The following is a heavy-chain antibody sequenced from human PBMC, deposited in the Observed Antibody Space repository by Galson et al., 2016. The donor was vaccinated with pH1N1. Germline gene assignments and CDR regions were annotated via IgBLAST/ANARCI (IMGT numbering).Heavy chain of an antibody. J-gene: IGHJ6*02. CDR1: GFTFSSYA. CDR2: ISSDGGAT. CDR3: AMSLASQGELPLDFYFYGMDV. Sequence: SLRLSCAASGFTFSSYAFHWVRQAPRQGLEYVSTISSDGGATYLAPSVKGRFTISRDDSKNPLYLHMGSLRIDDMATYYCAMSLASQGELPLDFYFYGMDVWGQGTTVTVSS. V-gene: IGHV3-64*01. D-gene: IGHD1-7*01.